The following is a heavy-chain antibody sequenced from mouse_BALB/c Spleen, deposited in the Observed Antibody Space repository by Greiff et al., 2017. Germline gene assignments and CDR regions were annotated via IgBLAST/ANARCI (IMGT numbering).Heavy chain of an antibody. Sequence: EVQLQQSGAELVKPGASVKLSCTASGFNIKDTYMHWVKQRPEQGLEWIGRIDPANGNTKYDPKFQGKATITADTSSNTAYLQLSSLTSEDTAVYYCARGGIYYGNYVGYWGQGTTVTVSS. CDR3: ARGGIYYGNYVGY. D-gene: IGHD2-1*01. J-gene: IGHJ2*01. CDR1: GFNIKDTY. V-gene: IGHV14-3*02. CDR2: IDPANGNT.